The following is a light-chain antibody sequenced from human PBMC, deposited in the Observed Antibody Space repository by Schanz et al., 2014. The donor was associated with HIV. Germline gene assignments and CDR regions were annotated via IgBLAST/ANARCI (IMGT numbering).Light chain of an antibody. Sequence: QSALTQPASVSGSPGQSITISCTGTSSDVGSYNRVSWYQQHPGKAPKVVIFDVHTRPSGISSRFSGSKTGNTASLTISGLQGEDEADYYCSSYTSSDSLVLFGGGTKVTVL. CDR3: SSYTSSDSLVL. CDR2: DVH. CDR1: SSDVGSYNR. V-gene: IGLV2-14*02. J-gene: IGLJ2*01.